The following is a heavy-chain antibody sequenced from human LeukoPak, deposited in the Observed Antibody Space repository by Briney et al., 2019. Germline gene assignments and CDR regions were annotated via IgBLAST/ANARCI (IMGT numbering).Heavy chain of an antibody. D-gene: IGHD3-10*01. J-gene: IGHJ4*02. V-gene: IGHV3-23*01. CDR3: ANPPLPEVRVVTYDDY. CDR2: ISGTGGNT. Sequence: GGSLRLSCAASGFTFDDYDMSWVRQAPGKGLEWVSGISGTGGNTYYADSVKGRFTISRDNSKNTLYLQMNSLRPEDTAVYYCANPPLPEVRVVTYDDYWGQGTLVTVSS. CDR1: GFTFDDYD.